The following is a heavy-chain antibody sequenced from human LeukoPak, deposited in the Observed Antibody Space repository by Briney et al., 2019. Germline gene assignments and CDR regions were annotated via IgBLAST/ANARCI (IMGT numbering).Heavy chain of an antibody. CDR3: ARHRGEGSSGSPNWFDP. CDR2: IYYSGST. V-gene: IGHV4-39*01. D-gene: IGHD6-19*01. CDR1: GGSISSSSYY. Sequence: SETLSLTCTVSGGSISSSSYYWGWIRQPPGKGLEWIGSIYYSGSTYYNPSLKSRVTISVDTSKNQFSLKLSSVTAADTAVHYCARHRGEGSSGSPNWFDPWGQGTLVTVSS. J-gene: IGHJ5*02.